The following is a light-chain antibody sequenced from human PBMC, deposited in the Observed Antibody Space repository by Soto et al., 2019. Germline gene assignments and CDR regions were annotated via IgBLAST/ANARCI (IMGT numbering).Light chain of an antibody. CDR2: DAS. CDR1: QSVGSY. CDR3: QQRSDWPST. Sequence: EIVLTQSPVTLSLSPGERATLSCRASQSVGSYFAWYQQTPGQAPRLLIYDASSRAAVIPARFSGSGSGTDFTLTISSLEPEDFAVYYCQQRSDWPSTFGGGTKVEIK. V-gene: IGKV3-11*01. J-gene: IGKJ4*01.